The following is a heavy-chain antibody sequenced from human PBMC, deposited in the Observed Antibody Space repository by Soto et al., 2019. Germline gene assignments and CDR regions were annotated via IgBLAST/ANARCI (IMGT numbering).Heavy chain of an antibody. CDR3: ASVRFLEWSYFDY. J-gene: IGHJ4*02. Sequence: PSETLSLTCTVSGGSISSYYWSWIRQPPGKGLEWIGYIYYSGSTNYNPSHKSRVTITVDTSKNQFSLKLSSVTVADTAVYYCASVRFLEWSYFDYWGQGTLVTVSS. CDR2: IYYSGST. D-gene: IGHD3-3*01. CDR1: GGSISSYY. V-gene: IGHV4-59*01.